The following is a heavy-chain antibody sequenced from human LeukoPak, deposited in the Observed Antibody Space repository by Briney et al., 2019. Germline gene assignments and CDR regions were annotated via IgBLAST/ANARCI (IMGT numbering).Heavy chain of an antibody. CDR1: GGSISSYY. D-gene: IGHD6-19*01. CDR2: INHSGST. CDR3: ARGIAVAGVDY. V-gene: IGHV4-34*01. J-gene: IGHJ4*02. Sequence: PSETLSLTCTVSGGSISSYYWSWIRQPPGKGLEWIGEINHSGSTNYNPSLKSRVTISVDTSKNQFSLKLSSVTAADTAVYYCARGIAVAGVDYWGQGTLVTVSS.